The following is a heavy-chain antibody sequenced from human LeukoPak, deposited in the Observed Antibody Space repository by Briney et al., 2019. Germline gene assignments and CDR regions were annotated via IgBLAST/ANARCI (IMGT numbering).Heavy chain of an antibody. CDR2: ISSSSSYI. V-gene: IGHV3-21*01. Sequence: GGSLRLSCAASGFTFSSYSMNWVRQAPGKGLEWVSSISSSSSYIYYADSVKGRFTISRDNAKNSLYLQMNSLRAEDTAVYYCARDKVSIGRIAVAGTGEFDYWGQGTLVTVSS. J-gene: IGHJ4*02. CDR3: ARDKVSIGRIAVAGTGEFDY. CDR1: GFTFSSYS. D-gene: IGHD6-19*01.